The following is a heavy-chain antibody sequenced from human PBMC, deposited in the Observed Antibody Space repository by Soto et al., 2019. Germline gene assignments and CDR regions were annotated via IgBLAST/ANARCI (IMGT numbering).Heavy chain of an antibody. V-gene: IGHV3-21*01. D-gene: IGHD3-16*01. CDR1: GFTFSSYT. CDR2: IGRTSNYI. Sequence: DVQLVESGGGLVKPGGSLTLSCAASGFTFSSYTMNWVRQAPGRGLEWVSSIGRTSNYINYADSVKGRFTISRDNAKNSLYLQMNCLRAEDTAVYYCASPKGGAFDIWGQGTMVTVSS. CDR3: ASPKGGAFDI. J-gene: IGHJ3*02.